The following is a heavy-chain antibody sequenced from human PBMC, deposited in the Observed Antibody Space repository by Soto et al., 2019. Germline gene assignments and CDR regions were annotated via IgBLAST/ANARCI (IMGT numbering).Heavy chain of an antibody. D-gene: IGHD4-17*01. CDR3: ATPXAPLMDGDYPDYYDMDV. V-gene: IGHV4-39*01. CDR1: GGSISSSSYY. CDR2: IYYSGST. Sequence: SETLSLTCTVSGGSISSSSYYWGWIRQPPGKGLEWIGSIYYSGSTYYNPSLKSRVTISVDTSKNQFSLKLSSVTAADTAVYYCATPXAPLMDGDYPDYYDMDVWGQGTTVTVSS. J-gene: IGHJ6*02.